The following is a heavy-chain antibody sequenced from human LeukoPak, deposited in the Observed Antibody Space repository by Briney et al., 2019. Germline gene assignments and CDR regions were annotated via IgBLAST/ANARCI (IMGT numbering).Heavy chain of an antibody. CDR1: GFTFSTYS. D-gene: IGHD2-15*01. J-gene: IGHJ4*02. CDR2: ISSSSSTI. CDR3: AAFTSCSGGSCYLN. Sequence: PGGSLRLSCAASGFTFSTYSINWVRQAPGKGLEWVSYISSSSSTIYYADSVKGRFTISRDNAENSLYLQMSGLRDEDTAVYYCAAFTSCSGGSCYLNWGQGTLATVSS. V-gene: IGHV3-48*02.